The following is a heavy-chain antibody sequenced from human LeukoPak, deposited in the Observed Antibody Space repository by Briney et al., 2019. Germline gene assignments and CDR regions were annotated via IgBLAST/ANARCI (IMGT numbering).Heavy chain of an antibody. V-gene: IGHV3-23*01. Sequence: PGGSLRLSCAASGITFSSYAMSWVRQAPGKGLEWVSGISGSGGSTYYADSVKGRFTISRDNFKNTLYLQMNSLRAEDTAVYYCAKETYYYDSSGYYGYYFDSWGQGTLVTVSS. CDR2: ISGSGGST. CDR1: GITFSSYA. CDR3: AKETYYYDSSGYYGYYFDS. J-gene: IGHJ4*02. D-gene: IGHD3-22*01.